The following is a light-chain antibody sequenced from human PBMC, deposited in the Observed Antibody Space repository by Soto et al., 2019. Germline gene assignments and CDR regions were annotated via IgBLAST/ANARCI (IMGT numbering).Light chain of an antibody. V-gene: IGKV3-11*01. CDR3: QKRNSWPIT. CDR2: DYS. CDR1: QTIINY. J-gene: IGKJ5*01. Sequence: EIVLTQSPATLSLSAWERATLSGRASQTIINYLAWYQQKPGQAPRILIYDYSNRATGIPDKFSGSGFGTDLNLTISLLEPADSAVYYCQKRNSWPITCGQGTRLEIK.